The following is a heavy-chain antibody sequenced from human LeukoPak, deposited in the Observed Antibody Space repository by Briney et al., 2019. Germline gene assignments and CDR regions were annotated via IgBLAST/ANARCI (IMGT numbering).Heavy chain of an antibody. CDR3: AKGTIAGIAVADFDY. CDR1: GFTFDDYA. Sequence: GGSLRLSCAASGFTFDDYAMHWVRQAPGKGLEWVSGISWNSGSIGYADSVKGRFTISRDNAKNSLYLQMNSLRAEDTALYYCAKGTIAGIAVADFDYWGQGTLVTVSS. V-gene: IGHV3-9*01. CDR2: ISWNSGSI. J-gene: IGHJ4*02. D-gene: IGHD6-19*01.